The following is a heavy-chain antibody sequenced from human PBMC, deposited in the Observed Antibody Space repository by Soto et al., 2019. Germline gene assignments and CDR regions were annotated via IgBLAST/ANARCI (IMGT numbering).Heavy chain of an antibody. D-gene: IGHD6-19*01. CDR3: ARSGIAVAGTFFDFDY. Sequence: GGSLRLSCAASGFTFSSYGMHWVRQAPGKGLEWVAVIWYDGSNKYYADSVKGRFTISRENSKNTLYLQMNSLRAEDTAVYYCARSGIAVAGTFFDFDYWGQGTLVTVSS. V-gene: IGHV3-33*01. CDR1: GFTFSSYG. CDR2: IWYDGSNK. J-gene: IGHJ4*02.